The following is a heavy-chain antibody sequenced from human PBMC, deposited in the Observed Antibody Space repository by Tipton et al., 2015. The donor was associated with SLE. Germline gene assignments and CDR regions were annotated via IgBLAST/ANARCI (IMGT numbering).Heavy chain of an antibody. D-gene: IGHD3-10*01. J-gene: IGHJ5*01. V-gene: IGHV4-38-2*02. Sequence: LRLSCNVSGYSISSGYYWGWIRQSPGKGLEWIGSVHHSGSTYYNPSLRSRLTISVDTSKNQFSLKLSSVTAADTAVYYCAREGAVRDSSGSFDSWGQGTLVTVSS. CDR3: AREGAVRDSSGSFDS. CDR1: GYSISSGYY. CDR2: VHHSGST.